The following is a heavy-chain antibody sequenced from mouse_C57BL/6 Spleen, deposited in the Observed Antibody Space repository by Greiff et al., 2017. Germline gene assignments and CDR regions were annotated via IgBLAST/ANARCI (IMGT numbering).Heavy chain of an antibody. CDR2: INSYGGST. Sequence: EVMLVESGGGLVQPGASLKLSCESNEYEFPSHYMSWVRQTPEQRLELVAAINSYGGSTYYPQTMERRFIISRDKTTKPLYLQVSSLRSEDTALYYCARDGRDRSMAYWGQGTSVTVSS. CDR3: ARDGRDRSMAY. V-gene: IGHV5-2*03. J-gene: IGHJ4*01. CDR1: EYEFPSHY. D-gene: IGHD2-13*01.